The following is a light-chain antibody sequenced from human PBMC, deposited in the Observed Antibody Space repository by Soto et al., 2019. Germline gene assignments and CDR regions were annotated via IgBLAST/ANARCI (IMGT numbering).Light chain of an antibody. Sequence: LTQPASVSGAPGQSITISCTGTSSDVGGYNYVSWYQHHPGKAPKLLIYDVSNRPSGISNRFSGSKSDNTASLTISGLQPEDEADYYCSSYTTSNTRQIVFGTGTKVTVL. CDR1: SSDVGGYNY. J-gene: IGLJ1*01. CDR3: SSYTTSNTRQIV. V-gene: IGLV2-14*03. CDR2: DVS.